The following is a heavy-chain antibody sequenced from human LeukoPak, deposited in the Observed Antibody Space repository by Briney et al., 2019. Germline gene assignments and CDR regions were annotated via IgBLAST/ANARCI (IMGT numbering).Heavy chain of an antibody. Sequence: GRSLRLSCAASGLTFDDYAMHWVRQAPGKGLEWVSGISWNSGSTYYADSVKGRFTISRDNSKNTLYLQMNSLRAEDTTVYYCARGLGDSSGYYFGYFDYWGQGTLVTVSS. CDR2: ISWNSGST. J-gene: IGHJ4*02. V-gene: IGHV3-9*01. D-gene: IGHD3-22*01. CDR3: ARGLGDSSGYYFGYFDY. CDR1: GLTFDDYA.